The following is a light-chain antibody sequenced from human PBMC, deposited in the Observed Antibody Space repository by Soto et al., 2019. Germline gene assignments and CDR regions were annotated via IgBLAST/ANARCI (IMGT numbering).Light chain of an antibody. Sequence: QSALTQPASVSGSPGQSITISCTGTSSDVGVYNYVSWYQQHPGKAPKLMIYEVSNRPSGVSNRFSGSKSGNTASLTISRLQAEDEADYYCSSYTSTTTPWVFGGGTKLTVL. J-gene: IGLJ3*02. CDR1: SSDVGVYNY. CDR3: SSYTSTTTPWV. V-gene: IGLV2-14*01. CDR2: EVS.